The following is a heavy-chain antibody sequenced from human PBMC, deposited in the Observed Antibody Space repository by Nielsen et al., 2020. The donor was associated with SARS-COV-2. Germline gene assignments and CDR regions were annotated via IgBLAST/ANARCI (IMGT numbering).Heavy chain of an antibody. J-gene: IGHJ4*02. V-gene: IGHV3-23*01. CDR1: GFTFNNYA. CDR2: IEYNGGGV. D-gene: IGHD4-17*01. Sequence: GGSLRLSCTASGFTFNNYAMRWVRQAPGKGLECVSTIEYNGGGVYYADSVTGRFTMSRDNSKNTLYLEVHSLRAEDTAIYFCAKRQGMQIRSWHFDYWGQGTLVTVSS. CDR3: AKRQGMQIRSWHFDY.